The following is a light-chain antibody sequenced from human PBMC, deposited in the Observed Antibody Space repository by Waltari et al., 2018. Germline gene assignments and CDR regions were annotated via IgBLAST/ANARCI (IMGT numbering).Light chain of an antibody. Sequence: QSALTQSPSASGSPGQSVTISCTGIRCDVGDYNSASGYQQHPGQAPKVMIYEVSTRPAGVPDRFSGSKSGNTASLTVSGLQAEDEADYYCSSYAGSNNFVVFGGGTKLTVL. CDR2: EVS. V-gene: IGLV2-8*01. J-gene: IGLJ2*01. CDR3: SSYAGSNNFVV. CDR1: RCDVGDYNS.